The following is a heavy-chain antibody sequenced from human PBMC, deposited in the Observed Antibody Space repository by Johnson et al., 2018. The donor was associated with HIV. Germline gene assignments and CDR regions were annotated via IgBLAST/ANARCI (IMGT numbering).Heavy chain of an antibody. D-gene: IGHD5-12*01. CDR2: ISYDGSNK. V-gene: IGHV3-30*04. CDR3: ARYGLPYAFDL. J-gene: IGHJ3*01. Sequence: QVQLVESGGGLVQPGRSLRLSCAASGFTFSSYAMHWVRQAPGKGLEWVAVISYDGSNKYYADSVKGRFTISRDNSKNTLYLQMNSRRTEDTALYYCARYGLPYAFDLWGQGTVLTVSS. CDR1: GFTFSSYA.